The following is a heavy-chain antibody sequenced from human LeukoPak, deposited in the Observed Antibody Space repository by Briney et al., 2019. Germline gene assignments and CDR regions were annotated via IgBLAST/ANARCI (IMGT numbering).Heavy chain of an antibody. CDR3: ARDPNGDYIGAFDF. CDR2: ITVSGDTT. Sequence: GGSLRLSCAVSGFSVSSYGMSWVRQAPGKGLEWVSAITVSGDTTYYADSVKGRFIISRDNSKNTLYLQMNSLRDEDTAIYYCARDPNGDYIGAFDFWGQGTMVTVSS. D-gene: IGHD4-17*01. J-gene: IGHJ3*01. CDR1: GFSVSSYG. V-gene: IGHV3-23*01.